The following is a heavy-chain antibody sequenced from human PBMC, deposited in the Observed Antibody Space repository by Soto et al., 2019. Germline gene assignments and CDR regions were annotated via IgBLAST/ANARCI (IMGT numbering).Heavy chain of an antibody. D-gene: IGHD5-18*01. CDR3: AREDTAMVPWSNNFDY. CDR2: ISYDGSNK. CDR1: GFTFSSYG. V-gene: IGHV3-30*03. Sequence: GGSLRLSCAASGFTFSSYGMHWVRQAPGKGLEWVAVISYDGSNKYYADSVKGRFTISRDNSKNTLYLQMNSLRAEDTAVYYCAREDTAMVPWSNNFDYWGQGTLVTVS. J-gene: IGHJ4*02.